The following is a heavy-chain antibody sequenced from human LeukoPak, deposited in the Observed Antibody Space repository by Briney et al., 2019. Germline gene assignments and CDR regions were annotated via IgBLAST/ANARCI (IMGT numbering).Heavy chain of an antibody. J-gene: IGHJ4*02. V-gene: IGHV5-51*01. CDR3: ASSIAAAGDPADY. D-gene: IGHD6-13*01. CDR2: IYPGDSDT. Sequence: GESLKISCKGSGYSFTSYWIGWVRQVPGKGLEWMGIIYPGDSDTRYSPSFQGQVTISADKSISTAYLQWSSLKASDTAMYYCASSIAAAGDPADYWGQGTLVTVSS. CDR1: GYSFTSYW.